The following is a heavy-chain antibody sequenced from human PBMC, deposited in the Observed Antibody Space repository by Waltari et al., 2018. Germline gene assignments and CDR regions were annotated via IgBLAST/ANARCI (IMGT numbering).Heavy chain of an antibody. CDR3: ARAVGGAARGYFGFDD. D-gene: IGHD1-26*01. J-gene: IGHJ6*02. Sequence: QVQLVQSGAEVKKPGASVKVSCKASGYSFTSFDINWVRQAAGQGLEWMGWRNPKRGDTDNAQKFQGRITMTSNTSISTAYMELTSLRFDDTAVYYCARAVGGAARGYFGFDDWGQGTTVTVS. V-gene: IGHV1-8*02. CDR1: GYSFTSFD. CDR2: RNPKRGDT.